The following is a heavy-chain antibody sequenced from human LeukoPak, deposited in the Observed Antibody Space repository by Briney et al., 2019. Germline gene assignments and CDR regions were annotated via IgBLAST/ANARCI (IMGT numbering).Heavy chain of an antibody. CDR2: IYAGGST. J-gene: IGHJ4*02. CDR1: GFTVSSNY. CDR3: ARGFCSGGSCYDFDY. D-gene: IGHD2-15*01. V-gene: IGHV3-53*01. Sequence: GGSLRLSCAASGFTVSSNYMSWVRQAPGKGLEWVSVIYAGGSTYYADSVRGRFTISRDNSKNTLYLQMSSLRAEDTAVYYCARGFCSGGSCYDFDYWGQGTLVTVSS.